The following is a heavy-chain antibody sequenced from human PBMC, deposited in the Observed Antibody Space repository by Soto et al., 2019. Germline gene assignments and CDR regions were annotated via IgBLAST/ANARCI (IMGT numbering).Heavy chain of an antibody. CDR1: GFTVSSNY. CDR3: ARDQNYYDSSGYYSRSY. D-gene: IGHD3-22*01. CDR2: IYSGGST. Sequence: EVQLVESGGGLVQPGGFLRLSCAASGFTVSSNYMSWVRQAPGKGLEWVSVIYSGGSTYYADSVKGRFTISRDNSKNTLYLQMNSLRAEDTAVYYCARDQNYYDSSGYYSRSYWGQGTLVTVSS. V-gene: IGHV3-66*01. J-gene: IGHJ4*02.